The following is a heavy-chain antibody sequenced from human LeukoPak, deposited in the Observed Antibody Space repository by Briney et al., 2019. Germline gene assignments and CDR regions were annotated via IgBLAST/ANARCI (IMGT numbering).Heavy chain of an antibody. V-gene: IGHV4-59*01. CDR3: ARDWEPGQ. D-gene: IGHD1-14*01. CDR2: IQYSGST. Sequence: SETLSLTCTVSGGSISIYYWNWIRQPPGKGLEWIGNIQYSGSTNYNPSLKSRVTILLDTSKNQFSLKLNSVTAADTAVYYCARDWEPGQWGQGTLVTGS. CDR1: GGSISIYY. J-gene: IGHJ4*02.